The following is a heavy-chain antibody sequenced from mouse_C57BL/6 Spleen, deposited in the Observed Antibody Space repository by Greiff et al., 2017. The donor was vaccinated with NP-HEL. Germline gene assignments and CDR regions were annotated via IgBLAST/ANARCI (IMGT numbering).Heavy chain of an antibody. CDR1: GYTFTSYW. Sequence: QVQLQQPGAELVMPGASVKLSCKASGYTFTSYWMHWVKQRPGQGLEWIGEIDPSDSYTNYKQKFKGKSTLTVDKSSSTSYMQLSSLTSEDSAVYYCAISYYSNPPWCAYWGQGTLVTVSA. J-gene: IGHJ3*01. V-gene: IGHV1-69*01. D-gene: IGHD2-5*01. CDR3: AISYYSNPPWCAY. CDR2: IDPSDSYT.